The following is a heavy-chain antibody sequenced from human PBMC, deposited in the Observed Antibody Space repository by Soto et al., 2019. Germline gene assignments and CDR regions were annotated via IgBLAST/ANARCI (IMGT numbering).Heavy chain of an antibody. Sequence: QVTLKESGPVLVKPTETLTLTCTVSGFSLNNARMGVSWIRQPPGKALEWLAHIFSNDEKSYSTSLKSRLTISKDTSKSQVVLTMTNMDPVDTATYYCARIFRYCSSTSCYGAGYYYYMDVWGKGTTVTVSS. D-gene: IGHD2-2*01. CDR2: IFSNDEK. CDR3: ARIFRYCSSTSCYGAGYYYYMDV. J-gene: IGHJ6*03. CDR1: GFSLNNARMG. V-gene: IGHV2-26*01.